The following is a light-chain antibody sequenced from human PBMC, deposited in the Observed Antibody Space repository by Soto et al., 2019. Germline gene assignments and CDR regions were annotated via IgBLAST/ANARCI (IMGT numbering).Light chain of an antibody. V-gene: IGKV4-1*01. CDR1: QSLLH. J-gene: IGKJ1*01. Sequence: DIVMTQSPDSLAVSLGERATINCKSSQSLLHLAWYQQKPGQPPQLLIYWASTRESGVPDRFSGSGSGTDFTLTISSLHAEDVAVYYCQQYYTTPVTFGQGTKVEIK. CDR2: WAS. CDR3: QQYYTTPVT.